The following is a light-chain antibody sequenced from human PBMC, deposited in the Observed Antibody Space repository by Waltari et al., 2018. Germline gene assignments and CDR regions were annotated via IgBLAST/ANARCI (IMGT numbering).Light chain of an antibody. V-gene: IGLV2-23*02. J-gene: IGLJ2*01. CDR3: CSYAGRVV. Sequence: QSSLTQPASLTGSPGHSINISFTGSSRHVSGSNRVSWYQQHPGKAPKIMIYEVTQRPSGVSNRFSGSKSGNTASLTISGLQAEDEADYYCCSYAGRVVFGGGTKLTVL. CDR2: EVT. CDR1: SRHVSGSNR.